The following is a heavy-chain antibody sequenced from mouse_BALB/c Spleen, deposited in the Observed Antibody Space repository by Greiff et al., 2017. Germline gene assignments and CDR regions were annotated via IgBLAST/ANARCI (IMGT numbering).Heavy chain of an antibody. CDR2: IWAGGST. D-gene: IGHD1-1*01. V-gene: IGHV2-9*02. CDR3: ASHYYGSSGFAY. J-gene: IGHJ3*01. Sequence: VMLVESGPGLVAPSQSLSITCTVSGFSLTSYGVHWVRQPPGKGLEWLGVIWAGGSTNYNSALMSRLSISKDNSKSQVFLKMNSLQTDDTAMYYCASHYYGSSGFAYWGQGTLVTVSA. CDR1: GFSLTSYG.